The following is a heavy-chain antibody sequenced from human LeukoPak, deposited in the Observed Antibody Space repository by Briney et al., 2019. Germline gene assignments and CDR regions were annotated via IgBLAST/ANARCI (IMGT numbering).Heavy chain of an antibody. J-gene: IGHJ4*02. D-gene: IGHD4-23*01. CDR2: ISSSSSYI. CDR3: ARGARNSFDY. CDR1: GFTFSSDS. V-gene: IGHV3-21*01. Sequence: GGSLRLSCAASGFTFSSDSMNGVRQAPGKGLEWVSSISSSSSYIYYADSVKGRFTISRDNAKNSLYLQMNSLRAEDTAVYYCARGARNSFDYWGQGTLVTVSS.